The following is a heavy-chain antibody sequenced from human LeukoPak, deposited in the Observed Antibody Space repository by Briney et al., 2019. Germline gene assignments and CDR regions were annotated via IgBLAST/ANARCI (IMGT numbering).Heavy chain of an antibody. CDR3: ARRPPYYYDSSGPTWVFDY. CDR2: IYYSGST. Sequence: PSETLSLTCTVSGGSISSYYWSWIRQPPGKGLEWIGYIYYSGSTNYNPSLKSLVTISVDTSKNQFSLKLSSVTAADTAVYYCARRPPYYYDSSGPTWVFDYWGQGTLVTVSS. V-gene: IGHV4-59*01. D-gene: IGHD3-22*01. J-gene: IGHJ4*02. CDR1: GGSISSYY.